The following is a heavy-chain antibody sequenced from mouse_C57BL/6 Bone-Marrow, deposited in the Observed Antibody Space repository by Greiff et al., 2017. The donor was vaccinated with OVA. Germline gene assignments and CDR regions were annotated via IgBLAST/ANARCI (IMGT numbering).Heavy chain of an antibody. CDR3: ARWGPAWFAY. Sequence: QVQLQQPGAELVMPGASVKLSCKASGYTFTSYWMHWVKQRPGQGLEWIGEIDPSDSYTNYNQKFKGKSTLTVDKSSSTAYMQRSSLTSEDSAVYYCARWGPAWFAYWGQGTLVTVSA. CDR1: GYTFTSYW. V-gene: IGHV1-69*01. J-gene: IGHJ3*01. CDR2: IDPSDSYT.